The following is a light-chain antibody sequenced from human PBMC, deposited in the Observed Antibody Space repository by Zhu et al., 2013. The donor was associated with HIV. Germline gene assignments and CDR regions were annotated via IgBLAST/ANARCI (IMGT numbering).Light chain of an antibody. Sequence: AIQLTQSPSSLSASVGDRVTITCRASPGINSALAWYQQKPGKSPNLLIYDASSLKSGVPSRFSGSGSGTDFTLTISSLQPEDFATYFCQQFISSPLTFGGGTKVEIK. CDR2: DAS. CDR3: QQFISSPLT. V-gene: IGKV1-13*02. CDR1: PGINSA. J-gene: IGKJ4*01.